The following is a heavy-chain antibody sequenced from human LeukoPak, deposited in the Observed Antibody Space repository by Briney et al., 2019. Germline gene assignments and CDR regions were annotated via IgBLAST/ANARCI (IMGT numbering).Heavy chain of an antibody. V-gene: IGHV4-59*01. CDR2: FYYSGNT. Sequence: SETLSLTCTVSGGSISSYYWTWIRQPPGKGLEWIGYFYYSGNTNYNPSLKSRVTISVDTSKNQVSLKLNSVTAADTAVYYCARIMTEALDIWGQGTMVSASS. CDR1: GGSISSYY. CDR3: ARIMTEALDI. J-gene: IGHJ3*02.